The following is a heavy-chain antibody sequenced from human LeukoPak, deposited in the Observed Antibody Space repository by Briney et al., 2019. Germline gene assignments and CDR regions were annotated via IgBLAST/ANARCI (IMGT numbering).Heavy chain of an antibody. D-gene: IGHD2-15*01. CDR1: GCTFTNYY. Sequence: ASVKVSCKASGCTFTNYYIHWVRQAPGQGLEWMGWIHPNTGGTNFAQYFQGRVTMTRDTSISTAYMELSRLRSDDTAVYYCARVGISKGWFDPWGQGSLVIVSS. CDR3: ARVGISKGWFDP. V-gene: IGHV1-2*02. J-gene: IGHJ5*02. CDR2: IHPNTGGT.